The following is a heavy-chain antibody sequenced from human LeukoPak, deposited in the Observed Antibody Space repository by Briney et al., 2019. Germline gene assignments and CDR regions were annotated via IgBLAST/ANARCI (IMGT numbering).Heavy chain of an antibody. CDR2: IKSKTDGGTT. CDR3: TTSTVVTPAFVDI. CDR1: GFTFSNAW. J-gene: IGHJ3*02. D-gene: IGHD4-23*01. V-gene: IGHV3-15*01. Sequence: GGSLRLSCAASGFTFSNAWMSWVRQAPGKGLEWVGRIKSKTDGGTTDYAAPVKGRFTISRDDSKNTLYLQMNSLKTEDTAVYYCTTSTVVTPAFVDIWGQGTMVTVSS.